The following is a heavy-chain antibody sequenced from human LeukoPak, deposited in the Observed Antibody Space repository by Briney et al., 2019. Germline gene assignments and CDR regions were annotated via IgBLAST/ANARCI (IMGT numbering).Heavy chain of an antibody. V-gene: IGHV3-21*01. CDR1: GFTLSSYN. J-gene: IGHJ4*02. Sequence: GGSLRLSCAASGFTLSSYNMNWVRQAPGKGLEWVSSVSSGSSYIYYADSVKGRFTISRDNAKDSLYLQMNGLRDEDTAVYYCGRVVSGKGDYWGQGTLVTVSS. D-gene: IGHD2-15*01. CDR2: VSSGSSYI. CDR3: GRVVSGKGDY.